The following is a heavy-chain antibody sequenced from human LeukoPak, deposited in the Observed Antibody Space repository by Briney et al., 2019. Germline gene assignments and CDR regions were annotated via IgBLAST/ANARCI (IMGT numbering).Heavy chain of an antibody. CDR2: IYTSGST. CDR1: GGSISSYY. D-gene: IGHD2-15*01. Sequence: SETLSLTCTVSGGSISSYYWSWIRQPAGKGLEWIGRIYTSGSTNYNPSLKSRVTMSVDTSKNQFSLKLSSVTAADTAVYYCARDLLGYCSGGSCYSGWFDPWGRGTLVTVSS. CDR3: ARDLLGYCSGGSCYSGWFDP. V-gene: IGHV4-4*07. J-gene: IGHJ5*02.